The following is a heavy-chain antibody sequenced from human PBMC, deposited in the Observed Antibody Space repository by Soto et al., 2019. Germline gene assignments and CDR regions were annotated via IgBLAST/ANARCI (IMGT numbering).Heavy chain of an antibody. CDR2: IRSKAYGGTT. V-gene: IGHV3-49*03. CDR3: SKGDDYGDYDAY. J-gene: IGHJ4*02. D-gene: IGHD4-17*01. Sequence: GGSLRLSCTASGFTFGDYAMSWFRQAPGKGLEWVGIIRSKAYGGTTEYAASVKGRFTISRDDSKSIAYLQMNSLKTEDTAVYYFSKGDDYGDYDAYWGQGSLVPVSS. CDR1: GFTFGDYA.